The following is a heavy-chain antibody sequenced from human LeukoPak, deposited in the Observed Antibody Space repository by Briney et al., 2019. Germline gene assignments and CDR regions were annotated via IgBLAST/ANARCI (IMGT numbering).Heavy chain of an antibody. CDR2: IVPILGPA. V-gene: IGHV1-69*13. CDR3: ARGGVRGELQIYFEY. CDR1: GGNFRSYG. J-gene: IGHJ4*02. Sequence: SVTVSCKASGGNFRSYGISWERQAPGQGREWMGGIVPILGPATYAQKIQDGLTITADESTSTVYMELSSLKAEDTAVYFCARGGVRGELQIYFEYWGQGTLVTVSS. D-gene: IGHD1-7*01.